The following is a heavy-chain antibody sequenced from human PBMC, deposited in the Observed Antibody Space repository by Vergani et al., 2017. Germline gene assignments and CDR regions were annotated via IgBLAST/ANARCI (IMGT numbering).Heavy chain of an antibody. CDR3: ARSTDYPDDYVSSDYFRRTLDL. J-gene: IGHJ6*03. Sequence: QVQLVQSGAEVKKPGASVKVSCRASGYSFSSYDISWVRQATGQGLEWMGWMNPNSGTTGYAQKFQGRVTMTRNTSINTAYMELSRLSFEDAAVYYCARSTDYPDDYVSSDYFRRTLDLWGKGTTVTVS. D-gene: IGHD4/OR15-4a*01. CDR2: MNPNSGTT. V-gene: IGHV1-8*01. CDR1: GYSFSSYD.